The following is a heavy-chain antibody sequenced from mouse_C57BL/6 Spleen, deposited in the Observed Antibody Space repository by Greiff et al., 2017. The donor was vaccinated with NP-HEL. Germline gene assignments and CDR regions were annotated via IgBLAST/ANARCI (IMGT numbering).Heavy chain of an antibody. CDR3: ARYSVYPYAMDY. D-gene: IGHD1-1*01. J-gene: IGHJ4*01. CDR2: IRNKANGYTT. Sequence: EVQRVESGGGLVQPGGSLSLSCAASGFTFTDYYMSWVRQPPGKALEWLGFIRNKANGYTTEYSASVKGRFTISRDNSQSILYLQMNALRAEDSATYYCARYSVYPYAMDYWGQGTSVTVSS. V-gene: IGHV7-3*01. CDR1: GFTFTDYY.